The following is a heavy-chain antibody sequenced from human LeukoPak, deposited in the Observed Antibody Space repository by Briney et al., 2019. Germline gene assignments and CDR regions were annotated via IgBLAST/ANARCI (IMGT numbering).Heavy chain of an antibody. D-gene: IGHD3-10*01. CDR1: GGSISSYY. V-gene: IGHV4-59*01. CDR3: ARVADYYGSGTFDY. CDR2: IYYSGST. J-gene: IGHJ4*02. Sequence: SETLSLTCTVSGGSISSYYWSWIRQPPGKGLCWIGYIYYSGSTTYTPSLKSRVTISVGTSKNQFSLKLSSVAAADTAVYYCARVADYYGSGTFDYWGQGTLVTVSS.